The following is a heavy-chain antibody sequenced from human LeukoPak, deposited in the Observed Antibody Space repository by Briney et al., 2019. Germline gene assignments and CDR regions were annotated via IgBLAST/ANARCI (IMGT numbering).Heavy chain of an antibody. CDR1: GGTFSSFA. CDR3: ALILPRNDY. Sequence: SVKVSCKASGGTFSSFAISWVRQAPGQGLEWMGEIMPVFNTPTYAQNFQGRITITADESTNTAYMELTRLRSEDTAVYYCALILPRNDYWGQGTLVTVSS. CDR2: IMPVFNTP. D-gene: IGHD2-21*01. V-gene: IGHV1-69*13. J-gene: IGHJ4*02.